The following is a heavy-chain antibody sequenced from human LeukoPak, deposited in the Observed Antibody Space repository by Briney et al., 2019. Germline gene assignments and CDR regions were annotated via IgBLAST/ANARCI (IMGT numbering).Heavy chain of an antibody. V-gene: IGHV3-33*01. CDR3: ARAIPAGILTGYYFDY. Sequence: PGRSLRLSCAASGFTFSSYGMHWVRQAPGKGLEWVAVIWYDGSNKYYADSVKGRFTISRDNSKNTLYLQMNSLRAEDTAVYYCARAIPAGILTGYYFDYWGQGTLVTVSS. CDR2: IWYDGSNK. D-gene: IGHD3-9*01. J-gene: IGHJ4*02. CDR1: GFTFSSYG.